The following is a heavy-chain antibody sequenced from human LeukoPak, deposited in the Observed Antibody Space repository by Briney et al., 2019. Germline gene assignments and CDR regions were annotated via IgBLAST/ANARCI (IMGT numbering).Heavy chain of an antibody. J-gene: IGHJ5*02. CDR2: IYYSGST. CDR1: GGSLSSYY. V-gene: IGHV4-59*08. D-gene: IGHD2-2*01. Sequence: SETLSLTCTVSGGSLSSYYWSCIRQPPGKGVEWIGYIYYSGSTNYNPSLKSRVTISVDTSKNQFSLKLSSGTAADTAVYYCARLVSSWFDPWGQGTLVTVSS. CDR3: ARLVSSWFDP.